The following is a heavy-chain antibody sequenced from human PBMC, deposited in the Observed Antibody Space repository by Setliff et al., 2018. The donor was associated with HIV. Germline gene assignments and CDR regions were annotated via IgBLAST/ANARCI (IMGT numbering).Heavy chain of an antibody. Sequence: GASVKVSCKAFGYTFSTNAIHWVRQAPGQRLEWMGYINAGDDNTRYSEKFQGRVTITRETSATTAYMELSSLTPEDTAIYFCARALSYGSGTYSAAGFWGQGTLVTVSS. CDR2: INAGDDNT. J-gene: IGHJ4*02. CDR1: GYTFSTNA. CDR3: ARALSYGSGTYSAAGF. V-gene: IGHV1-3*01. D-gene: IGHD3-10*01.